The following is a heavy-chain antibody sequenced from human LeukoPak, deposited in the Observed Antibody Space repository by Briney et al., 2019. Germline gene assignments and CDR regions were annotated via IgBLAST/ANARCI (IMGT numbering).Heavy chain of an antibody. V-gene: IGHV4-39*01. J-gene: IGHJ4*02. CDR2: IYYSGST. CDR3: ARVRRIAARN. Sequence: PSETLSLTCTVSGGSISNSRDYWAWIRQPPGKGLEWIANIYYSGSTYYSPSLKSRVTISVDTSKNQFSLKLSSVTAADTAVYYCARVRRIAARNWGQGTLVTVSS. CDR1: GGSISNSRDY. D-gene: IGHD6-6*01.